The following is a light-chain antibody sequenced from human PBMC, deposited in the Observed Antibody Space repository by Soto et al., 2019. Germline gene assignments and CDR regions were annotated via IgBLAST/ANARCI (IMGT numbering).Light chain of an antibody. Sequence: EIVLTQSPGTLSLSPGESATLSCRASQSVRSNYVAWYQQKPGQGPRLLIYGASSRATGIPDRFSGSGSGTDFTLTISRLEPEDFAVYYCHQYDSWTFGQGTKVDI. CDR1: QSVRSNY. CDR3: HQYDSWT. CDR2: GAS. J-gene: IGKJ1*01. V-gene: IGKV3-20*01.